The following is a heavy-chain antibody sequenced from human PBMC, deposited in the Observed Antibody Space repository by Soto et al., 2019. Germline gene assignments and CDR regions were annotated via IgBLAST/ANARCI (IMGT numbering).Heavy chain of an antibody. J-gene: IGHJ3*02. V-gene: IGHV3-7*01. CDR2: IKQDGSEN. D-gene: IGHD4-17*01. Sequence: EVQLVESGGGLVQPGGSLRLSCAASGFTFRSYWMSWVRQTPGKGLEWVANIKQDGSENYYVDSVKGRFTISRDIAENSLYLQMKSLRVDDTAVYYCANMDYGDYGTGAFDIWGQGTMVTVSS. CDR1: GFTFRSYW. CDR3: ANMDYGDYGTGAFDI.